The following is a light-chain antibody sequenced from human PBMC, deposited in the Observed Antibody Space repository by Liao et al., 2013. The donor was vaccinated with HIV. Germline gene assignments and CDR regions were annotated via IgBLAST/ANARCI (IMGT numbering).Light chain of an antibody. CDR1: ALPKQY. V-gene: IGLV3-25*03. Sequence: SYELTQPPSVSVSPGQTARITCSGDALPKQYTCWYQQKPGQAPVVVIYKDSERPSVIPERFSGSSSGTTVTLIISGVQAEDEADYYCQSADSSGTYWLFGGGTKLTVL. CDR3: QSADSSGTYWL. J-gene: IGLJ2*01. CDR2: KDS.